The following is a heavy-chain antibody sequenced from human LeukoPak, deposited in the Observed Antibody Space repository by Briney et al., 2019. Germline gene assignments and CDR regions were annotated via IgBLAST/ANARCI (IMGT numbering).Heavy chain of an antibody. D-gene: IGHD3-3*01. Sequence: GESLKISCKGSGYSFASYWIGWVRQMPGKGLEWMGIIYPGDSDTRYSPSFQGQVTISADKSISTAYLHWSSLRASDTAMYYCARCCYDFLSGYCLDYWGQGTLVTVSS. V-gene: IGHV5-51*01. J-gene: IGHJ4*02. CDR2: IYPGDSDT. CDR3: ARCCYDFLSGYCLDY. CDR1: GYSFASYW.